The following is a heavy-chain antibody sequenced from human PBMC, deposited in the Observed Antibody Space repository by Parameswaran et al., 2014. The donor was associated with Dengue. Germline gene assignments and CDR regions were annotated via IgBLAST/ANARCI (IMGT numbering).Heavy chain of an antibody. CDR2: IKQDGSEK. D-gene: IGHD3-3*01. Sequence: WIRQPPGKGLEWVANIKQDGSEKYYVDSVKGRFTISRDNAKNSLYLQMNSLRAEDTAVYYCAREANDFWSGYYFDYWGQGTLGTVSS. V-gene: IGHV3-7*01. CDR3: AREANDFWSGYYFDY. J-gene: IGHJ4*02.